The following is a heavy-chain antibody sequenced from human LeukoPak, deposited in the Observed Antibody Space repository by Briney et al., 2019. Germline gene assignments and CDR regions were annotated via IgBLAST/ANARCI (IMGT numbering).Heavy chain of an antibody. CDR1: GGSVSSGSYY. V-gene: IGHV4-61*01. CDR2: IYYSGST. D-gene: IGHD3-10*01. Sequence: SETLSLTCTVSGGSVSSGSYYWSWIRQPPGKGLGWIGYIYYSGSTNYNPSLKSRVTISVDTSKNQFSLKLSSVTAADTAVYYCARGVRGSYYGMDVWGQGTTVTVSS. CDR3: ARGVRGSYYGMDV. J-gene: IGHJ6*02.